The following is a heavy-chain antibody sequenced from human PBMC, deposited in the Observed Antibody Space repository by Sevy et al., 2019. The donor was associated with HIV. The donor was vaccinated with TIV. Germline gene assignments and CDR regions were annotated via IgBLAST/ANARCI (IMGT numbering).Heavy chain of an antibody. D-gene: IGHD5-18*01. Sequence: SETLSLTCSVSGGSISGRSYYWGWIRQPPGKGLEWTGNIYHTGRTYYNPSLKSRATVSVDTSKKQFSLNLTSVTAADTAVYYCHPSLGYSYGLDYWGQGTLVTVSS. CDR2: IYHTGRT. V-gene: IGHV4-39*01. J-gene: IGHJ4*02. CDR3: HPSLGYSYGLDY. CDR1: GGSISGRSYY.